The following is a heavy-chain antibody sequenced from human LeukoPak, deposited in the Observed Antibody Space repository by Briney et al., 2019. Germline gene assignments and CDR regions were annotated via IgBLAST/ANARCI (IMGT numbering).Heavy chain of an antibody. J-gene: IGHJ4*02. D-gene: IGHD6-19*01. Sequence: PSETLSLTCTVSGGSISSSSYYWGWIRQPPGKGLEWIGSIYYSGSTYYNPSLKSRVTISVDTSENQFSLKLSSVTAADTAVYYCARNPYSSGWFTDYWGQGTLVTVSS. CDR3: ARNPYSSGWFTDY. V-gene: IGHV4-39*07. CDR2: IYYSGST. CDR1: GGSISSSSYY.